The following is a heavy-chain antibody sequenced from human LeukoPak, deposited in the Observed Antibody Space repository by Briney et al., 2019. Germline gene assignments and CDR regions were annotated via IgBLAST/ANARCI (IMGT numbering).Heavy chain of an antibody. D-gene: IGHD2-2*01. Sequence: ASVKVSCKASGYTFTSYYMHWVRQAPGQGLEWMGIINPSGGSTSYAQKFQGRVTMTRHTSTSTVYMELSSLRSEDTAVYYCARGGYCSSTSCYGYYYYYGMDVWGQGTTVTVSS. CDR2: INPSGGST. CDR1: GYTFTSYY. CDR3: ARGGYCSSTSCYGYYYYYGMDV. V-gene: IGHV1-46*01. J-gene: IGHJ6*02.